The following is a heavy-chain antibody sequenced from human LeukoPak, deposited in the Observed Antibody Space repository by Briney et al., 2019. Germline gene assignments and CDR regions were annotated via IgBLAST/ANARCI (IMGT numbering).Heavy chain of an antibody. CDR1: GYTFTSYG. CDR2: ISAYNGNT. V-gene: IGHV1-18*01. Sequence: ASVKVSCKASGYTFTSYGISWVRQAPGQGLEWMGWISAYNGNTNYAQKLQGRVTMTTDTSTSTAYMELRSLRSDDTAVYYCARDQIGVRYDDYTGGWYFDLWGRGTLVTVSS. D-gene: IGHD4-17*01. CDR3: ARDQIGVRYDDYTGGWYFDL. J-gene: IGHJ2*01.